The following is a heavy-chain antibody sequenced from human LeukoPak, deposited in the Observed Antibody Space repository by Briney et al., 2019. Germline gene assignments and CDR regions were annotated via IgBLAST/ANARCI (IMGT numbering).Heavy chain of an antibody. Sequence: SETLSLTCTVSGGSISSYYWSWIRQPPGKGLEWIGYIYYSGSTNYHPSLKSRVTISVDTSKNQFSLKLSSVTAADTAVYYCARALSSVGYCSSSSCYAAGRYYYGMDVWGQGTTVTVSS. CDR3: ARALSSVGYCSSSSCYAAGRYYYGMDV. J-gene: IGHJ6*02. V-gene: IGHV4-59*01. CDR2: IYYSGST. CDR1: GGSISSYY. D-gene: IGHD2-2*01.